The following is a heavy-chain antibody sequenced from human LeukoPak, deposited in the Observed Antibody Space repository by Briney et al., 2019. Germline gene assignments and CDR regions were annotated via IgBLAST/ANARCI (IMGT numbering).Heavy chain of an antibody. V-gene: IGHV1-2*02. CDR1: GYTFTGYY. J-gene: IGHJ3*02. CDR3: ARTNYYGSDLDAFDI. D-gene: IGHD3-10*01. Sequence: ASVKLSCKASGYTFTGYYMHWVRQAPGQGLEWMGWINPNSGGTNYAQKFQGRVTMTRDTSISTAYMELSRLRSDDTAVYYCARTNYYGSDLDAFDIWGQGTMVTVSS. CDR2: INPNSGGT.